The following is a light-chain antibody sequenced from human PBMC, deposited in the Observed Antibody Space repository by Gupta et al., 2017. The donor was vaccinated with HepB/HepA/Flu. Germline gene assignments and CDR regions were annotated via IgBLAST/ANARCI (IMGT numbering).Light chain of an antibody. J-gene: IGKJ4*01. CDR3: QQRYNWPLT. CDR2: GAS. V-gene: IGKV3-11*01. CDR1: QTINNF. Sequence: EIVLTQSPVTLSLSPGERATLSCRASQTINNFLAWYQQTPGQAPRLLIYGASNRATGIPARFSGSGSGTDFTLTISNLEPEDFAVYYCQQRYNWPLTFGGGTKVEIK.